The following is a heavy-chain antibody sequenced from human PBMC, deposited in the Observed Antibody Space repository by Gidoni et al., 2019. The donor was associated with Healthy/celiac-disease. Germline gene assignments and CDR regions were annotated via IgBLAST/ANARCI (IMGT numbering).Heavy chain of an antibody. J-gene: IGHJ6*02. CDR2: INAGNGNT. CDR1: GYTFTSYD. CDR3: ASGYVLRYFDWSLPDKH. D-gene: IGHD3-9*01. V-gene: IGHV1-3*01. Sequence: QVQLVQSGADVEKPGASVKVSCKASGYTFTSYDMHWVRQAPGQRLEWMGWINAGNGNTKYSQKFQGRVTTTRDTSASTAYMELSSLRSEDTAVYYCASGYVLRYFDWSLPDKHWGQGTTVTVSS.